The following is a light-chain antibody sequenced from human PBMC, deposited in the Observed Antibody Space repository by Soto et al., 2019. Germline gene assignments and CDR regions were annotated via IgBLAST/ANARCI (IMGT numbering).Light chain of an antibody. J-gene: IGLJ1*01. V-gene: IGLV1-47*01. CDR2: SND. CDR1: SSNIGTNY. CDR3: TSYSTTTTLYV. Sequence: QSVLTQSPSASGTPGQRVIISCSGTSSNIGTNYVYWYQQLPGTAPKVLIYSNDKRPSGVPNRFSGSKSGNTASLTISGLQAEDEADYYCTSYSTTTTLYVFGTGTKVTVL.